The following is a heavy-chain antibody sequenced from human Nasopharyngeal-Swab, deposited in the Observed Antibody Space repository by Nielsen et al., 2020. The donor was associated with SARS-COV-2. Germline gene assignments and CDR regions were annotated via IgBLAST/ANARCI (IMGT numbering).Heavy chain of an antibody. CDR1: GYSISSGYY. CDR2: IYHSGST. Sequence: SETLSLTCAVSGYSISSGYYWGWIRQPPGKGLEWIGSIYHSGSTYYNPSLQSRVTISVDTSKNQFSLKLSSVTAADTAVYYCARHAGRSFPAATNKNWFDPWGQGTLVTVSS. D-gene: IGHD1/OR15-1a*01. J-gene: IGHJ5*02. V-gene: IGHV4-38-2*01. CDR3: ARHAGRSFPAATNKNWFDP.